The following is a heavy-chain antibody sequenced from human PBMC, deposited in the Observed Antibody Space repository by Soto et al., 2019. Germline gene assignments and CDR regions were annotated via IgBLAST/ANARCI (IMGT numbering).Heavy chain of an antibody. CDR2: IKEDGSDK. CDR3: ARDQYCSSTSCSGGMDV. D-gene: IGHD2-2*01. Sequence: PGGSLRLSCTASGFSFSTYYMTWVRQAPGKGLEWVANIKEDGSDKYYVDSVKGRFTISRDNAKNSLYLQMNSLRAEDTAVYYCARDQYCSSTSCSGGMDVWGQGTTVTVSS. J-gene: IGHJ6*02. CDR1: GFSFSTYY. V-gene: IGHV3-7*01.